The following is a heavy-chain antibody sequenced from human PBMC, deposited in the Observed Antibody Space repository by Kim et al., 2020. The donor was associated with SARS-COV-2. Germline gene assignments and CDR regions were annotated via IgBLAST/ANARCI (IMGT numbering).Heavy chain of an antibody. CDR3: ARGSSGDFIGWYFAL. Sequence: DSVKGRFTIARDNAKISLYLQMNRLRAEDTAFYYCARGSSGDFIGWYFALWGRGTLVTVSS. J-gene: IGHJ2*01. D-gene: IGHD3-22*01. V-gene: IGHV3-9*01.